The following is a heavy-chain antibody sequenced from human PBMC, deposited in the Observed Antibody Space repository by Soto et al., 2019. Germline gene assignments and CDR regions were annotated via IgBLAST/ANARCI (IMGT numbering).Heavy chain of an antibody. Sequence: GGSLRLSCEASGFTFTSYAMHWVRQAPGKGLEWVAVISYDGINEYYADSVKGRFTISRDSSKNTVSLEMTSLRAEDTAVYYCAKGGRQWLVTSDFNYWGQGALVTVSS. CDR1: GFTFTSYA. J-gene: IGHJ4*02. CDR3: AKGGRQWLVTSDFNY. CDR2: ISYDGINE. D-gene: IGHD6-19*01. V-gene: IGHV3-30-3*01.